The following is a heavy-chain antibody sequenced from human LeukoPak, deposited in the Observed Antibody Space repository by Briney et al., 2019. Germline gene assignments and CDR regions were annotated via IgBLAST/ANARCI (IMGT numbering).Heavy chain of an antibody. V-gene: IGHV1-18*01. Sequence: ASVKVSCKAAGYSFNNYGIAWVRQAPGQGLEWTGWISVQNGNTKSAQKFDGRVTMTTDTSTSTAYMELRSLGSDDTAVYYCARDHDSSGYYQSRFDYWGQGTLVIASS. CDR2: ISVQNGNT. CDR3: ARDHDSSGYYQSRFDY. J-gene: IGHJ4*02. D-gene: IGHD3-22*01. CDR1: GYSFNNYG.